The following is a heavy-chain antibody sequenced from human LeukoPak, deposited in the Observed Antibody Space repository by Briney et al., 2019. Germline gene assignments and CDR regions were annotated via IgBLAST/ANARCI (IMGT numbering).Heavy chain of an antibody. CDR1: GFTFSSYE. J-gene: IGHJ4*02. V-gene: IGHV3-48*03. Sequence: GSLRLSCAASGFTFSSYEMNWVRQAPGKGLEWVSYTSSSGSTIYYADSVKGRFTISRDNAKNSLYLQMNSLRAEDTAVYYCARDHSKDTVMGTRDYWGQGTLVTVSS. CDR2: TSSSGSTI. D-gene: IGHD5-18*01. CDR3: ARDHSKDTVMGTRDY.